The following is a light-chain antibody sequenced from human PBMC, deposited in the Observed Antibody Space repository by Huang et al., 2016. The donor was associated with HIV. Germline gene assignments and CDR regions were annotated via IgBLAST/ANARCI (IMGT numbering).Light chain of an antibody. V-gene: IGKV3-15*01. J-gene: IGKJ4*01. CDR2: GAS. Sequence: EIIMTQSPGTLTASPGERLTLSCRASQSVSSNLAWYHQKPGQAPRLLIYGASTRATGIPARFSGSGCGAEFAETIRSLQAEDFGVYYCQQYNQWPRTFGGGTKVEI. CDR3: QQYNQWPRT. CDR1: QSVSSN.